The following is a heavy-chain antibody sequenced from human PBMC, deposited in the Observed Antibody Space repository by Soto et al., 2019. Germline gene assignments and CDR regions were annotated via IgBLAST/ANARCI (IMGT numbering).Heavy chain of an antibody. Sequence: EVQLVESGGGLVQPGGSLRLSCAASGFTFSDHYMDWVRQAPGKGLEWVGRSKNKADSYTTEYAASVKGRFTISRDGSKTSLFLQMNSLNTEHTAVYYCTVWGSGNDFGAAWGQGILVTVSS. CDR1: GFTFSDHY. CDR3: TVWGSGNDFGAA. D-gene: IGHD3-10*01. V-gene: IGHV3-72*01. J-gene: IGHJ4*02. CDR2: SKNKADSYTT.